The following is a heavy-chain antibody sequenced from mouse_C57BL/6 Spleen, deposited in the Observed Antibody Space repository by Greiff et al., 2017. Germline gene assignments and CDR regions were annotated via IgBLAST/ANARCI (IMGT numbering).Heavy chain of an antibody. CDR1: GYTFTSYW. Sequence: QFQLQQPGAELVRPGTSVKLSCKASGYTFTSYWMHWVKQRPGQGLEWIGVIDPSDSYTNYNQKFKGKATLTVDTSSSTAYMQLSSLTSEDSAVYYCASYYSNLGFAYWGQGTLVTVSA. CDR2: IDPSDSYT. CDR3: ASYYSNLGFAY. J-gene: IGHJ3*01. D-gene: IGHD2-5*01. V-gene: IGHV1-59*01.